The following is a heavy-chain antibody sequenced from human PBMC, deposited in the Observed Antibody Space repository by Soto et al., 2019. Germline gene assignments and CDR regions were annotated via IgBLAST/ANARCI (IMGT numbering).Heavy chain of an antibody. Sequence: RASVKVSCKASGYTFTSDGISWVRQAPGQGLEWMGWISAYNGNTNYAQKLQGRVTMTTDTSTSTAYMELRSLRSDDTAVYYCARDYYDFWSGYSSQLWFDPWGQGTLVTVSS. CDR3: ARDYYDFWSGYSSQLWFDP. CDR1: GYTFTSDG. CDR2: ISAYNGNT. J-gene: IGHJ5*02. D-gene: IGHD3-3*01. V-gene: IGHV1-18*04.